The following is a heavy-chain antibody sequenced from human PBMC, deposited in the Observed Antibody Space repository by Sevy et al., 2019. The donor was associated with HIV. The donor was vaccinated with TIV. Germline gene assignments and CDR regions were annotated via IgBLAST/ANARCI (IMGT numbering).Heavy chain of an antibody. CDR1: GFTFNRYS. J-gene: IGHJ6*02. Sequence: GGSLRLSCAASGFTFNRYSMNWVRQAPGKGLEWISYISGNSAAIYYADSVKGRFTVSRDNDNDALYLQLNSLRYDDTALYYCARGPDCGGDCDIGFYYSLDVWGQGTTVTVSS. CDR2: ISGNSAAI. CDR3: ARGPDCGGDCDIGFYYSLDV. D-gene: IGHD2-21*02. V-gene: IGHV3-48*02.